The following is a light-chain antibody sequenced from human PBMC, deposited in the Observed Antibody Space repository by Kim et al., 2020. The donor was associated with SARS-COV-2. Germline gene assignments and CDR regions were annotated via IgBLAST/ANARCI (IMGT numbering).Light chain of an antibody. CDR3: QQSYSNPPT. CDR1: QTIDTD. V-gene: IGKV1-39*01. J-gene: IGKJ2*01. Sequence: SAAVGDTFSITCRASQTIDTDLNWYQQRPGKAPKLLISGVSTLQSGVPSRFGASGSGTDFTLTITSLQLDDFATYYCQQSYSNPPTFGQGTKLEIK. CDR2: GVS.